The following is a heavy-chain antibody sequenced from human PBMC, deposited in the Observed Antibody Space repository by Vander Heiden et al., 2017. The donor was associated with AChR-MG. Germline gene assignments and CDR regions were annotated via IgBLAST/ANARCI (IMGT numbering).Heavy chain of an antibody. CDR2: ISDDGSSK. CDR1: GFASSRFA. V-gene: IGHV3-30-3*01. J-gene: IGHJ4*02. CDR3: ARDRLTATTSFDY. Sequence: QVQLVESGGGVVQPGQSLRLSCITSGFASSRFAVHWVRQAAGKGLEWVAVISDDGSSKYYADSVKGRCTISRDNSKKAVDLQMNSLRAEDSAVYYCARDRLTATTSFDYWGQGTLVTVSS. D-gene: IGHD4-17*01.